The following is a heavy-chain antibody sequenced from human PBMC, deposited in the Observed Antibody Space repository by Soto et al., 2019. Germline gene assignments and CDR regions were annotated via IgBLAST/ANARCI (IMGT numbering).Heavy chain of an antibody. CDR1: GFTFSSYG. J-gene: IGHJ6*02. V-gene: IGHV3-33*01. D-gene: IGHD5-12*01. CDR2: IWYDGSNK. CDR3: ARDINGYNRYYGMDV. Sequence: GGSLRLSCAASGFTFSSYGMHWVRQAPGKGLEWVAVIWYDGSNKYYADSVKGRFTISRDNSKNTLYLQMNSLRAEDTAVYYCARDINGYNRYYGMDVWGQGTTVTVSS.